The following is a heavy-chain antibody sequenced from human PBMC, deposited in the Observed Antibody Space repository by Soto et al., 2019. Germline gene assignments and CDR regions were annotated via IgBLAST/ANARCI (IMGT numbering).Heavy chain of an antibody. CDR2: ISSDGSST. Sequence: PGGSLTLSCAASGFTFSSYWMHWVRQAPGKGLVWVSRISSDGSSTSYADSVKGRLTISRDNAKNTLYLQMNSLRAEDTAVYYCARVGPYDREPYYYYGMDVWGQGTTVTVSS. D-gene: IGHD1-26*01. J-gene: IGHJ6*02. CDR1: GFTFSSYW. CDR3: ARVGPYDREPYYYYGMDV. V-gene: IGHV3-74*01.